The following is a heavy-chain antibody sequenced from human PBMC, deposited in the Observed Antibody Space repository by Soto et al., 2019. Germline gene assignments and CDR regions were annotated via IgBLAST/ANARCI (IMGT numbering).Heavy chain of an antibody. CDR1: GGSISSGDYY. CDR2: IYYSGST. CDR3: ARGVVRGLVEVGLAYDY. D-gene: IGHD3-10*01. Sequence: QVQLQESGPGLVKPSQTLSLTCTVSGGSISSGDYYWSWIRQPPGKGLEWIGYIYYSGSTYYNPSLKSRVTISVDTSKNQFSLKLSSVTDADTAVYYCARGVVRGLVEVGLAYDYWGQGTLVTVSS. J-gene: IGHJ4*02. V-gene: IGHV4-30-4*01.